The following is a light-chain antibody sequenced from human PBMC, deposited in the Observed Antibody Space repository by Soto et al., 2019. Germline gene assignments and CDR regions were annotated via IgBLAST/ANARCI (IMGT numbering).Light chain of an antibody. V-gene: IGLV1-40*01. J-gene: IGLJ1*01. CDR3: CSYAGRYTYV. CDR2: GNG. Sequence: QSVLTQPPSVSGAPGQRVTISCSGTSSSIGAGYEVHWYHQLPGTAPKLVVSGNGNRPSGVPDRLSASKSGTSASLAITGLQAEDEGHYYCCSYAGRYTYVFGTGTKVTVL. CDR1: SSSIGAGYE.